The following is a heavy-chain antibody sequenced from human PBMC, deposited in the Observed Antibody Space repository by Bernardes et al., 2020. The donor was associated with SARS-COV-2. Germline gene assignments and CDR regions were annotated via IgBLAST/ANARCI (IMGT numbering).Heavy chain of an antibody. CDR3: ASLRNSGSHPLELEAFDI. CDR1: GGSISSSSYY. V-gene: IGHV4-39*01. D-gene: IGHD1-26*01. J-gene: IGHJ3*02. Sequence: SETLSLTCTVSGGSISSSSYYWGWIRQPPGKGLEWIGSIYYSGSTYYNPSLKSRVTISVDTSKNQFSLKLSSVTAADTAVYYCASLRNSGSHPLELEAFDIWGQGTMVTVSS. CDR2: IYYSGST.